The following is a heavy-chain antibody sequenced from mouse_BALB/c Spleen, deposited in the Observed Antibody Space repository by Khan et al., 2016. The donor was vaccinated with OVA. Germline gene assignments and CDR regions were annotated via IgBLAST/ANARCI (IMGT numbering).Heavy chain of an antibody. CDR3: ARPSYDPRDFEV. CDR2: IAPATGNT. J-gene: IGHJ1*01. D-gene: IGHD2-3*01. CDR1: GFNIKDTY. V-gene: IGHV14-3*02. Sequence: VQLKESGAELVKPGASVKLSYTASGFNIKDTYLHWVKQRPEQGLEWIGRIAPATGNTQYDPKFQGKATITSDTSSNTSYLQFNSLTSEDTAVYYCARPSYDPRDFEVWGAGTTVTVSS.